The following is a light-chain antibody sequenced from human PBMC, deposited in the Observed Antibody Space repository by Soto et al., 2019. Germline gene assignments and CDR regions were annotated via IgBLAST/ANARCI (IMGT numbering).Light chain of an antibody. V-gene: IGLV2-11*01. CDR1: SSDVGGYNY. CDR3: CSYAGSYTYV. CDR2: DVS. Sequence: QSVLTQPRSVSGSPGQSVTISCTGTSSDVGGYNYVSWYQQHPGKAPKLMIYDVSKRPSGVPDRLSGSKSGNTAPLTISGLQAEDEAEYYCCSYAGSYTYVFGTGTKVTVL. J-gene: IGLJ1*01.